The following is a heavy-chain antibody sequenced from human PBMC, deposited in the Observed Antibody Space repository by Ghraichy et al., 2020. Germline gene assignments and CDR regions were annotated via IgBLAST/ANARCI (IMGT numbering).Heavy chain of an antibody. CDR2: IYFDGSDK. D-gene: IGHD4-17*01. CDR1: GFTFRTYG. Sequence: GGSLRLSCAASGFTFRTYGMHWVRQAPGKGLEWVAFIYFDGSDKYYADSVKGRFTISRDNSKNTVYLQMNSLRAEDTALYYCARDFEPTTVTRHDRYYGMDVWGQGTTVIVSS. CDR3: ARDFEPTTVTRHDRYYGMDV. J-gene: IGHJ6*02. V-gene: IGHV3-33*01.